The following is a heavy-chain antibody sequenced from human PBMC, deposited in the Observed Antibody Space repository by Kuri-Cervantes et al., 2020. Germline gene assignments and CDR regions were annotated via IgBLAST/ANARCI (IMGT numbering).Heavy chain of an antibody. V-gene: IGHV3-11*04. Sequence: GGSLRLSCAASGFTFSDYYMSWIRQAPGKGLEWVSYISSSGSTIYYADSVKGRFTISRDNAKNSLYLQMNSLRAEDTAVYYCARDIPSQWLVEIYGMDVWGQGTTVTVSS. CDR1: GFTFSDYY. J-gene: IGHJ6*02. D-gene: IGHD6-19*01. CDR2: ISSSGSTI. CDR3: ARDIPSQWLVEIYGMDV.